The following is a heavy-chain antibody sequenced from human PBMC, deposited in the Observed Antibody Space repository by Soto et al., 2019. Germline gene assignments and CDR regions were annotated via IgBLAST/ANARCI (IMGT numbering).Heavy chain of an antibody. Sequence: QVQLQESGPGLVKPSGTLSLTCTVSGASISSTSSGDWWSWVRQPPGKGVEWIGEIHHSGSTNYNPPLKSRVTMSVDKSKNQCSLRLCSVTAADTAVYYCTKMVGATLVDYWGQGTLVTVSS. J-gene: IGHJ4*02. V-gene: IGHV4-4*02. CDR2: IHHSGST. CDR1: GASISSTSSGDW. CDR3: TKMVGATLVDY. D-gene: IGHD1-26*01.